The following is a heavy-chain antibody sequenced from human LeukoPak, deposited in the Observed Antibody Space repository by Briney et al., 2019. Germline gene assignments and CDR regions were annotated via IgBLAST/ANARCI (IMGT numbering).Heavy chain of an antibody. V-gene: IGHV3-23*01. D-gene: IGHD6-13*01. CDR1: GFTFSSYA. CDR3: AKAVVGSSWYFFDY. Sequence: GGSLRLSCAASGFTFSSYAMNWVRQAPGKGLEWVSAISGSGGSTYYADSVKGRFTISRDNSKNTLYLQMNSLRAEDTAVYYCAKAVVGSSWYFFDYWGQGTLVTVSS. J-gene: IGHJ4*02. CDR2: ISGSGGST.